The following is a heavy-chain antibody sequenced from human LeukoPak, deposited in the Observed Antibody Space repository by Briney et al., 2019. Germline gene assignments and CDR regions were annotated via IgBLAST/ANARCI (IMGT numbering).Heavy chain of an antibody. Sequence: ASVKVSCKASGYTFTGYYMHWVRQAPGQGLEWMGWINPNSGGTNYAQKFQGRVTITTDESTSTAYMELSSLRSEDTAVYYCARDRITIFGVALFDYWGQGTLVTVSS. CDR2: INPNSGGT. J-gene: IGHJ4*02. D-gene: IGHD3-3*01. CDR1: GYTFTGYY. CDR3: ARDRITIFGVALFDY. V-gene: IGHV1-2*02.